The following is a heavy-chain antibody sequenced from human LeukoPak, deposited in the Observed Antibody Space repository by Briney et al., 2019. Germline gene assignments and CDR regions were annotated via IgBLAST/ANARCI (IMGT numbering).Heavy chain of an antibody. Sequence: GGSLRLSCAASGFTFSSYAMSWVRQAPGKGLEWVSAISGSGGSTYYADSVKGRFTISRDNSKNTLYLQMNSLRAEDTAVYYCAKRSGSYFPAFYFDYWSQGTLVTVSS. CDR1: GFTFSSYA. V-gene: IGHV3-23*01. CDR3: AKRSGSYFPAFYFDY. J-gene: IGHJ4*02. CDR2: ISGSGGST. D-gene: IGHD3-10*01.